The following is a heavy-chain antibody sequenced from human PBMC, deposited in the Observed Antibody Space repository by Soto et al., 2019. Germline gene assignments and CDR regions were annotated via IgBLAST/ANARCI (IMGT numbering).Heavy chain of an antibody. J-gene: IGHJ6*02. V-gene: IGHV4-31*03. CDR1: GGSISSGGYY. CDR3: ARDGAQYSSSRYYYGMDV. Sequence: SETLFLTCTVSGGSISSGGYYWSWIRQHPGKGLEWIGYIYYSGSTYYNPSLKSRVTISVDTSKNQFSLKLSSVTAADTAVYYCARDGAQYSSSRYYYGMDVWGQGTTVTVSS. D-gene: IGHD6-6*01. CDR2: IYYSGST.